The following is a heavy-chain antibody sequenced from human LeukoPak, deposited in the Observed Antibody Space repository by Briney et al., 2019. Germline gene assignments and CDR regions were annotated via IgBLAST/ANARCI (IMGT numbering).Heavy chain of an antibody. CDR1: GYTFTGYY. CDR3: ARDVIVATIGGPDY. Sequence: ASVTVSCKASGYTFTGYYMHWVRQAPGQGLEWMGWINPNSGGTNYAQKFQGRVTMNRDTSISTAYMELSRLRSDDTAVYYCARDVIVATIGGPDYWGQGTLVTVSS. CDR2: INPNSGGT. D-gene: IGHD5-12*01. V-gene: IGHV1-2*02. J-gene: IGHJ4*02.